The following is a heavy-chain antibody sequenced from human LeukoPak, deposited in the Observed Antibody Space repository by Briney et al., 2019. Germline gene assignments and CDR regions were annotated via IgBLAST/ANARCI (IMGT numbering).Heavy chain of an antibody. D-gene: IGHD2-15*01. CDR3: ARESITPVVGDPSGMDV. CDR1: GFTFSSYP. CDR2: ISGGAGST. J-gene: IGHJ6*02. V-gene: IGHV3-23*01. Sequence: GGSLRLSCAASGFTFSSYPMTWVRQAPGKGLEWVSSISGGAGSTYYADSVKGRFTISRGNSKNTLYLQMNSLRAEDTAVYYCARESITPVVGDPSGMDVWGQGTTVTVSS.